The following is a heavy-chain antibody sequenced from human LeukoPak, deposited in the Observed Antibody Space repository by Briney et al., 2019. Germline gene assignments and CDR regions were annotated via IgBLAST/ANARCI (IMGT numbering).Heavy chain of an antibody. J-gene: IGHJ4*02. Sequence: GGSLRLSCAASGFTFSSYAMTWVRQAPGKGLEWVSGINGNGDITFYADSAKGRFTISRDNSKNTLYLQMSSLRAEDTAGYYCAKAALVGRIFGGFDYWGQGTLVTVSS. CDR2: INGNGDIT. V-gene: IGHV3-23*01. CDR3: AKAALVGRIFGGFDY. CDR1: GFTFSSYA. D-gene: IGHD3-10*02.